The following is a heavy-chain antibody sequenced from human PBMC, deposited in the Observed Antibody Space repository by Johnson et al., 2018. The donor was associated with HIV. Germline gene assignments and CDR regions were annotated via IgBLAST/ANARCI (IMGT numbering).Heavy chain of an antibody. CDR1: GFTVSGSA. Sequence: VQLVESGGGLVLAGGSLNLACAASGFTVSGSAMHWGRKASGRGLAWVCLIRSKGNTYATVYAAWVKGRFPISRDNSKNTLYLQMNSLRAEDTAVYYCARDVSYRYDGDGWADAFDIWGQGTMVTVSA. D-gene: IGHD2-21*01. CDR3: ARDVSYRYDGDGWADAFDI. V-gene: IGHV3-73*02. CDR2: IRSKGNTYAT. J-gene: IGHJ3*02.